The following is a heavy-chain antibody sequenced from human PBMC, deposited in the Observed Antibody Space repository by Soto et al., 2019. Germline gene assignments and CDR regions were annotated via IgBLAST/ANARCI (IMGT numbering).Heavy chain of an antibody. Sequence: QEQLVESGGGVVQPGRSLRLSCVASGFTFRSYGMHWVRQAPGKGLEWVAVMSDDESKKYYADSVKGRFTISRDNSKNTLFLQMDTLISEDTAVYYWARTAGGRVRGALDIWGQGTMVTVS. CDR1: GFTFRSYG. D-gene: IGHD6-13*01. J-gene: IGHJ3*02. CDR3: ARTAGGRVRGALDI. V-gene: IGHV3-30-3*01. CDR2: MSDDESKK.